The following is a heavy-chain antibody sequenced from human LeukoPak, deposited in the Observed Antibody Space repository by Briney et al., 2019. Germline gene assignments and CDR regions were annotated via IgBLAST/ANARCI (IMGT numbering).Heavy chain of an antibody. CDR3: ARPTSGWIDAFDI. J-gene: IGHJ3*02. CDR2: INPSGGST. Sequence: ASVKVSCKASGYTFTSYYIHWVRQAPGQGLELMGIINPSGGSTSYAQKFQGRVTMTRDTSTSTVYMEVSSLRSDDTAVYYCARPTSGWIDAFDIWGQGTMVTVSS. V-gene: IGHV1-46*01. CDR1: GYTFTSYY. D-gene: IGHD6-19*01.